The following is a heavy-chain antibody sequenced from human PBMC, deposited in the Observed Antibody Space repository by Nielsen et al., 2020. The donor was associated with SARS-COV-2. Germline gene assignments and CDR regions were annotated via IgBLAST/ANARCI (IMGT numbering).Heavy chain of an antibody. Sequence: ASVKVSCKASGYTFTSYYMHWVRQAPGQGLEWMGIINPSGGSTNYAQKFQGRVTITADKSTSTAYMELSSLRSEDTAVYYCARDLTGGDYWGQGTLVTVSS. V-gene: IGHV1-46*01. CDR2: INPSGGST. J-gene: IGHJ4*02. D-gene: IGHD7-27*01. CDR3: ARDLTGGDY. CDR1: GYTFTSYY.